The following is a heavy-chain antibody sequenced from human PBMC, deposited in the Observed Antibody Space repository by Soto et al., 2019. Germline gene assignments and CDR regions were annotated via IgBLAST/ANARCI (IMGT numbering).Heavy chain of an antibody. J-gene: IGHJ6*02. Sequence: GGSLRLSXTASGFTFGDYAMSWFRQAPGKGLEWVGFIRSKAYGGTTEYAASVKGRFTISRDDSKSIAYLQMNSLKTEDTAVYYCTRDRTYNWNFYYYYGMDVWGQGTTVTVSS. CDR1: GFTFGDYA. D-gene: IGHD1-7*01. CDR3: TRDRTYNWNFYYYYGMDV. V-gene: IGHV3-49*03. CDR2: IRSKAYGGTT.